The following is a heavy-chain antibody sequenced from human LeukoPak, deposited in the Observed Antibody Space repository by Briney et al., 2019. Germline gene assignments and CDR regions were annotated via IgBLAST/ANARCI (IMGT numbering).Heavy chain of an antibody. CDR1: GFTFNNYA. D-gene: IGHD2-2*01. CDR2: LSASGGTT. CDR3: AREPREYCSRIACPNWFES. J-gene: IGHJ5*01. Sequence: GGSLRLSCAASGFTFNNYAMSWVRQAPGEGLDWVSALSASGGTTYYADSVKGRFTISSDNSENTLYLQMNSLRAEDTAVYYCAREPREYCSRIACPNWFESWGQGTLVTVSS. V-gene: IGHV3-23*01.